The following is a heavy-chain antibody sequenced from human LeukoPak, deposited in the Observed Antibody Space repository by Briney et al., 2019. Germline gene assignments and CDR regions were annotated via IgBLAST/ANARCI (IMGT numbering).Heavy chain of an antibody. CDR1: GGSISSSSYY. D-gene: IGHD3-10*01. J-gene: IGHJ4*02. CDR2: IYYSGST. V-gene: IGHV4-39*07. CDR3: ARSPITMVRGAIFDY. Sequence: SETLSLTCTVSGGSISSSSYYWGWIRQPPGKGLEWIGSIYYSGSTYYNPSLKSRVTISVDTSKNQFSLKLSSVTAADTAVYYCARSPITMVRGAIFDYWGQGTLVTVSS.